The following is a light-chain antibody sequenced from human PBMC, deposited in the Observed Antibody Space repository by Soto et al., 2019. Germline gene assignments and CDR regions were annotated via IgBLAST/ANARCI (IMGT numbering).Light chain of an antibody. CDR2: DVS. CDR3: SSYSSSSTLLL. J-gene: IGLJ2*01. V-gene: IGLV2-14*01. CDR1: SSDIGTYNY. Sequence: QSALTQPASVSGSPGQSITISCTGTSSDIGTYNYVSWYQHHPGKVPKLMIYDVSNRPSGVSNRFSGSKSGNTASLTISGLQAEDEADDYCSSYSSSSTLLLFGGGTKLTVL.